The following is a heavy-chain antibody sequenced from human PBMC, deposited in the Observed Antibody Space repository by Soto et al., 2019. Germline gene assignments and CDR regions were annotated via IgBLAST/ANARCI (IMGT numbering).Heavy chain of an antibody. Sequence: QVQLVQSGAEGKKPGASVKVSCKASGYTFTSYYMHWVRQAPGQGLEWVGIINPSGGSTSYAQKCQGRVTMTRETSTSTVYLELSRLRSEDTAVYYCARAYGDYVNAFDIWGQGTMVTVSS. J-gene: IGHJ3*02. CDR1: GYTFTSYY. CDR3: ARAYGDYVNAFDI. CDR2: INPSGGST. V-gene: IGHV1-46*01. D-gene: IGHD4-17*01.